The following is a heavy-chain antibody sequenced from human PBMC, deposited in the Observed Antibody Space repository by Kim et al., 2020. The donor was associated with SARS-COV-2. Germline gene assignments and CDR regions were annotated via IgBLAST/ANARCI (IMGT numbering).Heavy chain of an antibody. V-gene: IGHV3-21*01. D-gene: IGHD1-26*01. Sequence: IYYADWVKGRFTISRDNARNALYRQMNSLIDGDSAVYYCPEDFYLALDLWGQGTMVTVSS. J-gene: IGHJ5*02. CDR3: PEDFYLALDL. CDR2: I.